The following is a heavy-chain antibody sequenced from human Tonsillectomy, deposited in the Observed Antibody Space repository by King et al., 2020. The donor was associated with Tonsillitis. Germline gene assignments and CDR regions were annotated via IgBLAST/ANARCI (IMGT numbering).Heavy chain of an antibody. CDR1: GFTVSSNH. V-gene: IGHV3-66*01. Sequence: VQLVESGGGLVQPGGSLRLSCAASGFTVSSNHMSWVRQAPGKGLEWVSVIFADGNTKYADSVKGRFTISRDNSKNTLYLQMNSLRAEDTAVYYCAGLSLWPGLFSFWGQGALVTVSS. J-gene: IGHJ4*02. D-gene: IGHD2-21*01. CDR3: AGLSLWPGLFSF. CDR2: IFADGNT.